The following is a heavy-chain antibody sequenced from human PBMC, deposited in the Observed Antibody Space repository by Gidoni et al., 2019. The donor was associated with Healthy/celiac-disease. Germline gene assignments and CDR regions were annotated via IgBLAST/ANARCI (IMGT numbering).Heavy chain of an antibody. V-gene: IGHV1-2*04. Sequence: QVQLVQSGAEVKKPGASVKVSCKASGYTYPGNYMHWVRQAPRKGLAWMGWINPNSGGTNYAQKFQGWVTMTRDTSISTAYMELSRLRSDDTAVYYCAREWRDCSSTSCQFDYWGQGTLVTVSS. J-gene: IGHJ4*02. CDR1: GYTYPGNY. CDR3: AREWRDCSSTSCQFDY. CDR2: INPNSGGT. D-gene: IGHD2-2*01.